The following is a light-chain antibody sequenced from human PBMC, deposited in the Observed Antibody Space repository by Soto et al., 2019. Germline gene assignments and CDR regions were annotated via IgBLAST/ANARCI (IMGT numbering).Light chain of an antibody. V-gene: IGKV1-6*01. CDR2: GAS. CDR3: LQDYNYPLT. CDR1: QGIGND. Sequence: AIQMTQSPSSLSASVGDRVTITCRASQGIGNDLGWYQQKPGKAPKLLIYGASYLQGGVPSRFSGSGSGTDFTLTISSLQPEDFATYYCLQDYNYPLTFGGGTKVDIK. J-gene: IGKJ4*01.